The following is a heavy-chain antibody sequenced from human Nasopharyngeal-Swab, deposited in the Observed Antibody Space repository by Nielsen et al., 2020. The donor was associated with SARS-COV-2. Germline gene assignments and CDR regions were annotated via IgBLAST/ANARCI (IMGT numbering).Heavy chain of an antibody. J-gene: IGHJ4*02. V-gene: IGHV4-61*01. CDR1: GGSVSSSSYY. CDR3: ASYSGPAAGYFDY. D-gene: IGHD6-13*01. CDR2: IYYSGST. Sequence: SETLSLTCTVSGGSVSSSSYYWSWIRQPPGKGLEWIGYIYYSGSTNYTPSLKRRVTISVDTSKNQFSLKLSSVTAADTAVYYCASYSGPAAGYFDYWGQGTLVTVSS.